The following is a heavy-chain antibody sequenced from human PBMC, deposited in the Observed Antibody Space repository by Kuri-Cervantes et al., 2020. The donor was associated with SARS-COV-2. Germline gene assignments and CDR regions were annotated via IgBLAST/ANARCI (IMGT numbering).Heavy chain of an antibody. V-gene: IGHV4-61*01. J-gene: IGHJ4*02. CDR2: VYYSGIT. CDR3: TRSLIRKVYFDY. D-gene: IGHD2-21*01. CDR1: GGSVSNGIYY. Sequence: ESLKISCTVSGGSVSNGIYYWSWIRQPPGKRLEWIGYVYYSGITNYNPSLESRVTILIDTSKNQFSLKLSSVTAADTAVYYCTRSLIRKVYFDYWGQGALVTVSS.